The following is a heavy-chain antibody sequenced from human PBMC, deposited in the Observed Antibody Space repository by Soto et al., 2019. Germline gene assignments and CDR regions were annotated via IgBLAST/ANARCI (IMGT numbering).Heavy chain of an antibody. D-gene: IGHD6-6*01. V-gene: IGHV1-8*01. Sequence: QVQLVQSGAEVKKPGASVKVSCKASGYTFTSYDINWVRQATGQGLEWMGWMNPNSGNTGYAQKFQGRVTMTRNTSIITAYMELSSLRSEDTAVYYCARDLAARYYYYYGMDVWGQGTTVTVSS. CDR3: ARDLAARYYYYYGMDV. CDR2: MNPNSGNT. CDR1: GYTFTSYD. J-gene: IGHJ6*02.